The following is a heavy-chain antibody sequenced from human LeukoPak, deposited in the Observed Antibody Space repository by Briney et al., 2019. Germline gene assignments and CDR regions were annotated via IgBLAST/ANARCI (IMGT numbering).Heavy chain of an antibody. J-gene: IGHJ4*02. V-gene: IGHV3-72*01. CDR1: GFTFSDHY. CDR2: IRNKANSYTT. Sequence: PGGSLRLSCAASGFTFSDHYMDWVRQAPGKGLEWVGRIRNKANSYTTEYAASVKGRITISRDDSKNSLYLQMNSLKTEDTAVYYCARSSSSWYPLFDYWGQGTLVTVSS. D-gene: IGHD6-13*01. CDR3: ARSSSSWYPLFDY.